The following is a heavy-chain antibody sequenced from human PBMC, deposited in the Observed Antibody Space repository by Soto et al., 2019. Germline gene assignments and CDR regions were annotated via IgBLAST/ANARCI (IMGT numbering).Heavy chain of an antibody. J-gene: IGHJ3*02. V-gene: IGHV1-8*01. D-gene: IGHD5-12*01. CDR3: ARDPSPRRWLQSHAFDI. CDR2: MNPNSGNT. Sequence: IWSLQHSTAQGLEWMGWMNPNSGNTGYAQKFQGRVTMTRNTPISTAYMELSSLRSEDTAVYYCARDPSPRRWLQSHAFDIWGQGTMVT.